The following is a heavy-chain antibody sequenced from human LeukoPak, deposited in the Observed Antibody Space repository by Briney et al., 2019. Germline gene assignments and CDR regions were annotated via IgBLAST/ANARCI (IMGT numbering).Heavy chain of an antibody. CDR3: ARGLTGPRLGD. CDR2: ISHSGST. J-gene: IGHJ4*02. Sequence: SGTLSLTCAVYGGTFSGYFWSWIRQPPAKGMEWIGEISHSGSTNCNPSLKSRVTISVYTSNNQFSLKLTAVTAADTAVYYCARGLTGPRLGDWGQGTLVTVSS. CDR1: GGTFSGYF. D-gene: IGHD3-16*01. V-gene: IGHV4-34*01.